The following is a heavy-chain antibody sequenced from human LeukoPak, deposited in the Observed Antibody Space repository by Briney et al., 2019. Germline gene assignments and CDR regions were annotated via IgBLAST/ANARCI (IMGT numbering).Heavy chain of an antibody. CDR2: IRYDGSNK. D-gene: IGHD6-19*01. CDR1: GFTFSSYG. Sequence: GGSLRLSCAASGFTFSSYGMHWVRQAPGKGLEWVAFIRYDGSNKYYADSVKGRFTISRDNSKNTLYLQMNSPRAEDTAVYYCARAHTSGWYYFDYWGQGTLVTVSS. V-gene: IGHV3-30*02. J-gene: IGHJ4*02. CDR3: ARAHTSGWYYFDY.